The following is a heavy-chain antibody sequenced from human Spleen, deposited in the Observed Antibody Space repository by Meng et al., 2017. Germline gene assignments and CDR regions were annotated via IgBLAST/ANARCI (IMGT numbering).Heavy chain of an antibody. J-gene: IGHJ6*02. D-gene: IGHD3-3*01. CDR2: MNHSGRT. CDR1: GGSFSGYY. CDR3: AREKVSNYEVAGGMGV. V-gene: IGHV4-34*01. Sequence: SETLSLTCAVYGGSFSGYYWTWIRQPPGKGLEWIGEMNHSGRTNYNPSLKSRVTISVDTSKNQFSLKLSSVTAADTAVYYCAREKVSNYEVAGGMGVWGQGTTVTVSS.